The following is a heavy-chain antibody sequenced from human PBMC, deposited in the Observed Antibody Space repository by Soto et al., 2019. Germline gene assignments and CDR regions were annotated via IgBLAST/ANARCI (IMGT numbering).Heavy chain of an antibody. D-gene: IGHD3-16*01. CDR2: IYYSGST. CDR1: GGSVSSGSYY. CDR3: ARVCLNWFDP. V-gene: IGHV4-61*01. Sequence: PSETLSLTCTVSGGSVSSGSYYWSWIRQPPGKGLEWIGYIYYSGSTNYNPSLKSRVTISVDTSKNQFSLKLSSVTAADTAVYYCARVCLNWFDPWRQGTLVTVSS. J-gene: IGHJ5*02.